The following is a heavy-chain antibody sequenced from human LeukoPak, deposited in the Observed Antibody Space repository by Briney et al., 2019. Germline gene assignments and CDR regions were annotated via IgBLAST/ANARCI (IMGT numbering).Heavy chain of an antibody. J-gene: IGHJ4*02. CDR2: INFNGGRT. CDR3: AKGGRGSWAGNTGD. CDR1: GFDFSSHG. D-gene: IGHD3-10*01. V-gene: IGHV3-23*01. Sequence: GGSLRLPCAASGFDFSSHGMNWVRQAPGKGLEWVSTINFNGGRTYYADSVKGRFSVSRDNSKNTLYLQMNSLRVEDTAVYYCAKGGRGSWAGNTGDWGQGTLVSVPS.